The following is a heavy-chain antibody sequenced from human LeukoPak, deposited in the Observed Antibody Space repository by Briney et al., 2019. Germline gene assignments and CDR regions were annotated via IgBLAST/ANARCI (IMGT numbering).Heavy chain of an antibody. V-gene: IGHV3-66*01. CDR2: IYTGGNT. CDR3: ASISDLLYYFDS. CDR1: GFTVSSNY. Sequence: GGSLRLSCAASGFTVSSNYMSWVRQAPGKGLEWISLIYTGGNTYYADSVKGRFTLSRDNSKNTVYPQMNSLTVEDTAMYYCASISDLLYYFDSWGQGTLVTVSS. J-gene: IGHJ4*02.